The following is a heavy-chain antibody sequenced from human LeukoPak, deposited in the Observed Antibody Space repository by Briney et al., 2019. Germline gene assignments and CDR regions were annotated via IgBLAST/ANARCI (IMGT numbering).Heavy chain of an antibody. D-gene: IGHD6-19*01. CDR3: ATKQWLAPPPDS. J-gene: IGHJ4*02. CDR1: GFTFSKYW. Sequence: GGSLRLSCAASGFTFSKYWMLWVGQAPGRGLESLSRINTDGTVTTYADSVKGRFTVSRDNADNTMFLQMNSVRDEDTAVYYCATKQWLAPPPDSWGQGTPVTVSS. CDR2: INTDGTVT. V-gene: IGHV3-74*01.